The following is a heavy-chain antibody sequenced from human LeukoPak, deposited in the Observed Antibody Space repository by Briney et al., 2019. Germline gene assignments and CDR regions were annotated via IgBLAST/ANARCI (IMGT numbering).Heavy chain of an antibody. CDR1: GYTLTELS. CDR2: INPNSGGT. V-gene: IGHV1-2*02. D-gene: IGHD3-16*01. Sequence: GASVKVSCKVSGYTLTELSMHWVRQAPGQGLEWMGWINPNSGGTNYAQKFQGRVTMTRDTSISTAYMELSRLRSDDTAVYYCARGNTYDVWGQGTLVTVSS. J-gene: IGHJ4*02. CDR3: ARGNTYDV.